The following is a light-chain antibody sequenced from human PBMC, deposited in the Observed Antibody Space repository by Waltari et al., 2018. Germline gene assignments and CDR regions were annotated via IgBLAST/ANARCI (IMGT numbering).Light chain of an antibody. J-gene: IGKJ4*01. CDR1: QAVNNY. V-gene: IGKV1-27*01. CDR3: QTYNSGLSLT. Sequence: LQMTQSPSSLSASPGDRVTITCRASQAVNNYLAWYQQKPGKVPKLLISTASTLQSGVPSRFSGHGSGTNFTLAISSLQPEDAATYYCQTYNSGLSLTFGGGTKVE. CDR2: TAS.